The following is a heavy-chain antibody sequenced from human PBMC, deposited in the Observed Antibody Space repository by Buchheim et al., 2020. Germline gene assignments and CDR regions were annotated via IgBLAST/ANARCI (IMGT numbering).Heavy chain of an antibody. CDR1: GFTFSRYS. J-gene: IGHJ5*02. CDR2: FSVSDSSV. CDR3: ARGEGVGGS. V-gene: IGHV3-48*02. D-gene: IGHD3-10*01. Sequence: EVQLVESGGGLVQPGASLRLSCSASGFTFSRYSMNWVRQAPGKGLEWVSYFSVSDSSVYYAESVKGRFTISRDNAKNSLYIQMNSLREEDTAVYYCARGEGVGGSWGQGTL.